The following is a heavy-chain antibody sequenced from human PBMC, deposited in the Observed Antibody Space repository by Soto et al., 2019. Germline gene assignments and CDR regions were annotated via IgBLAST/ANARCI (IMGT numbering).Heavy chain of an antibody. CDR1: GRTFSSYA. D-gene: IGHD6-13*01. V-gene: IGHV1-69*13. Sequence: GASVKVSCKASGRTFSSYAISWVRQAPGQGLEWMGGIIPIFGTANYAQKFQGRVTITADESTSTAYMELSSLRSEDTAVYYCARVAYSSSWFLGYYGMGVWGRVRTFTVSS. J-gene: IGHJ6*02. CDR3: ARVAYSSSWFLGYYGMGV. CDR2: IIPIFGTA.